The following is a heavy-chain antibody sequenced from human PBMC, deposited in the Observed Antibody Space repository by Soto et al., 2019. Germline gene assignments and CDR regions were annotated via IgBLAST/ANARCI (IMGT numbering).Heavy chain of an antibody. Sequence: SEALSLPCAVSVVSISSGNWGTCVRQSPQRGLEYIGEIFHDGTANYYPSFERRVAISVDTSKNQFSLKLTSVTAADTAIYFCARLVYDTRLNYMYFDFWGQGTLVTVSS. J-gene: IGHJ4*02. CDR3: ARLVYDTRLNYMYFDF. D-gene: IGHD3-10*01. V-gene: IGHV4-4*02. CDR1: VVSISSGNW. CDR2: IFHDGTA.